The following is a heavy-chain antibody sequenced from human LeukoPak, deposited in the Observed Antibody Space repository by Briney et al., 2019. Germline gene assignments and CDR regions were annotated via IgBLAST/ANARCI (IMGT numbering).Heavy chain of an antibody. CDR2: INQSGVR. CDR1: GDSFSGYF. V-gene: IGHV4-34*01. D-gene: IGHD3-16*01. CDR3: ARRPMISVMGGVLTLEGLDP. Sequence: SETLSLTCTVSGDSFSGYFWTWIRQPPGKGLEWIGEINQSGVRADNPSLKSRVTISVDPSKKEVSLKLTAVTAADTAVYYCARRPMISVMGGVLTLEGLDPWGEGSLVIVSS. J-gene: IGHJ5*02.